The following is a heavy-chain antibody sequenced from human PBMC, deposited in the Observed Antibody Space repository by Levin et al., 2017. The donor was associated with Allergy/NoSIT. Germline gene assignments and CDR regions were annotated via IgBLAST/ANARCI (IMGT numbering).Heavy chain of an antibody. D-gene: IGHD3-3*01. J-gene: IGHJ3*02. Sequence: SQTLSLTCAVSGVSISIYYWSWIRQPPGRGLEWIGYIYDSGRTNYNPSLKSRVTISVDTSKNQFSLNLSSVTAADTAVYYCARGALSEGAFDIWGQGTMVTVSS. CDR2: IYDSGRT. CDR1: GVSISIYY. CDR3: ARGALSEGAFDI. V-gene: IGHV4-59*01.